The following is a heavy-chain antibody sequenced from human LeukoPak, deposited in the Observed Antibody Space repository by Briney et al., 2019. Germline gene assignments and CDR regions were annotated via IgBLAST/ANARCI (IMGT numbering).Heavy chain of an antibody. CDR1: GFTFSSYT. CDR3: ARDTYDILTGYYKWAFDI. D-gene: IGHD3-9*01. J-gene: IGHJ3*02. CDR2: ISSSSSYI. Sequence: GGSLRLSCAASGFTFSSYTMNWVRQAPGKGLEWVSSISSSSSYIYYADSVKGRFTIYRDNAKNSLYLQMNSLRAEDTAVYYCARDTYDILTGYYKWAFDIWGQGTMVTVSS. V-gene: IGHV3-21*06.